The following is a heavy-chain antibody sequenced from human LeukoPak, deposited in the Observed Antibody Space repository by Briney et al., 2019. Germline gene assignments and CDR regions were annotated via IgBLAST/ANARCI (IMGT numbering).Heavy chain of an antibody. CDR1: GYTFTSYA. CDR3: AREPAAAGLYYFDY. J-gene: IGHJ4*02. Sequence: ASVKVSCKASGYTFTSYAMHWVRQAPGQRLEWMGWINAGNGNTKYSQKFQGRVTITRDTSASTAYMELSSLKDTAVYYCAREPAAAGLYYFDYWGQGTLVTVSS. CDR2: INAGNGNT. V-gene: IGHV1-3*01. D-gene: IGHD6-13*01.